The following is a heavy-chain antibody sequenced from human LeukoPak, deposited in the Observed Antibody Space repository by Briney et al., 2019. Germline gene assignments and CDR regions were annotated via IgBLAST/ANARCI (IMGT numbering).Heavy chain of an antibody. CDR2: ISAYNGNT. J-gene: IGHJ4*02. D-gene: IGHD2-2*01. V-gene: IGHV1-18*01. CDR3: ARDSTRYCSSTSCYHFDY. Sequence: ASVKVSCKASGYTFTSYGISWVRQAPGQGLEWMGWISAYNGNTNYAQKLQGRVTMTTDTSTSTAYMELRSLRSDDTAVYYCARDSTRYCSSTSCYHFDYWGQGTLVTVSS. CDR1: GYTFTSYG.